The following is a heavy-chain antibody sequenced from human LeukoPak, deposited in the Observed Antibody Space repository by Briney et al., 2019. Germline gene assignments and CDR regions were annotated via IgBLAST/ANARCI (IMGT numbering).Heavy chain of an antibody. Sequence: ASVKVSSKDSGYTLIDSYMHWVRQAPGQGLEWIGRINPNSGGTNYAQKFQGRVTMTRDTSISTAYMELSRLRSDDTAVYYCARGSSIQLRTIEFDYWGQGTLVTVSS. D-gene: IGHD1-1*01. CDR2: INPNSGGT. J-gene: IGHJ4*02. CDR3: ARGSSIQLRTIEFDY. CDR1: GYTLIDSY. V-gene: IGHV1-2*06.